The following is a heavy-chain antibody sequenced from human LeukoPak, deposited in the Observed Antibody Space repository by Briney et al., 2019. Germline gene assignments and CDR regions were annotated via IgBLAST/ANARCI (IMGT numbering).Heavy chain of an antibody. CDR1: GGSISNYY. J-gene: IGHJ1*01. Sequence: PSETLSLTCTVSGGSISNYYWSWIRQPPGKGLEWIGYISYSGSTNYFPSLKSRVTMSLDTSKNQLSLTLSSMTTADTAVYYCASASQWLVWGDWGQGTLVTVSS. CDR2: ISYSGST. V-gene: IGHV4-59*12. CDR3: ASASQWLVWGD. D-gene: IGHD6-19*01.